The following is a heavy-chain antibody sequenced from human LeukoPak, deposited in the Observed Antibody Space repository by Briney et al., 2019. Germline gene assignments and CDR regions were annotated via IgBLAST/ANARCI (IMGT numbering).Heavy chain of an antibody. CDR3: ARNRRRGVSYYYYGMDV. V-gene: IGHV4-34*01. D-gene: IGHD3-10*01. CDR2: INHSGST. CDR1: GGSFSGYY. Sequence: PSETLSLTCAVYGGSFSGYYWSWIRQPPGKGLEWIGEINHSGSTNYNPSLKSRATISVDTSKNQFSLKLSSVTAADTAVYYCARNRRRGVSYYYYGMDVWGQGTTVTVSS. J-gene: IGHJ6*02.